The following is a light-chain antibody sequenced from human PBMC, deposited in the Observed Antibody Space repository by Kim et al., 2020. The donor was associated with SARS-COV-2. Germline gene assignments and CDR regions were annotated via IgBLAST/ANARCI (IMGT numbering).Light chain of an antibody. J-gene: IGLJ2*01. CDR1: SGSIDDNY. Sequence: FMLTQPHSVSESPGKTVTISCTRSSGSIDDNYVQWYQQRPGGVPTAVIYEDDQRPSGVSDRFSGSIDNSSNSASLTISGLRTEDEADYYCRSYNRDNVLFGGGTQLTFL. V-gene: IGLV6-57*04. CDR3: RSYNRDNVL. CDR2: EDD.